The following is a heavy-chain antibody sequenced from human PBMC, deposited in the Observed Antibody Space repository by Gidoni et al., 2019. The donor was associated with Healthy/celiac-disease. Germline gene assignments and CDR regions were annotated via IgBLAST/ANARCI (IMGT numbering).Heavy chain of an antibody. CDR1: GGSVSSGSYY. V-gene: IGHV4-61*01. J-gene: IGHJ4*02. CDR3: ARVGDYGDYGDGVDY. D-gene: IGHD4-17*01. Sequence: QVQLQASGPGLVKPSETLSLTCTVSGGSVSSGSYYWRWLRQPPGKGLEWIGDIYYSWSTNYNPALKSRVTISVDTSKNQCSLKLSSVTAADTAVYYCARVGDYGDYGDGVDYWGQGTLVTVSS. CDR2: IYYSWST.